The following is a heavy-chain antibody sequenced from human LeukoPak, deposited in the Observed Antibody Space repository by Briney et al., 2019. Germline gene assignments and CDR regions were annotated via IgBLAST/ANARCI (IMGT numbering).Heavy chain of an antibody. J-gene: IGHJ4*02. Sequence: GESLEISCKGSGYRFTSYWIGWVRQLPGKGLEWMGIIYPGDSDTRYSPSFQGQVTISADKSISTAYLQWSSLKASDTAMYYCARHDGYSSSWYAVYWGQGTLVTVSS. CDR2: IYPGDSDT. CDR3: ARHDGYSSSWYAVY. CDR1: GYRFTSYW. D-gene: IGHD6-13*01. V-gene: IGHV5-51*01.